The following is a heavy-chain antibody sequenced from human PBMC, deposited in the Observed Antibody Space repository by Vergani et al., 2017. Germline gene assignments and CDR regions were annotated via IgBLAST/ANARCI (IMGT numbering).Heavy chain of an antibody. CDR2: ISYDGSNK. D-gene: IGHD3-10*01. CDR3: ARVLLAPTRNSRMDMVRGVIAY. Sequence: QVQLVESGGGVVQPGRSLRLSCAASGFTFSSYAMHWVRQAPGKGLEWVAVISYDGSNKYYADSVKGRFTISRDNSKNTLYLQMNSLRAEDTAVYYCARVLLAPTRNSRMDMVRGVIAYWGQGTLVTVSS. V-gene: IGHV3-30*01. CDR1: GFTFSSYA. J-gene: IGHJ4*02.